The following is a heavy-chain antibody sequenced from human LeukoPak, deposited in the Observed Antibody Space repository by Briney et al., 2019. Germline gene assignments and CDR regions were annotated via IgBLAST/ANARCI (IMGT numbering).Heavy chain of an antibody. CDR1: GFTVSRNY. CDR3: ARGGWWYYDFWSGYYPFDY. J-gene: IGHJ4*02. Sequence: PGGSLRLSCAASGFTVSRNYMSWVRQAPGKGLEWVSVLYSDGSTYHADSVKGRFTISRDNSKNTLYLQMNSLRAEDTAVYYCARGGWWYYDFWSGYYPFDYWGQGTLVTVSS. V-gene: IGHV3-53*01. CDR2: LYSDGST. D-gene: IGHD3-3*01.